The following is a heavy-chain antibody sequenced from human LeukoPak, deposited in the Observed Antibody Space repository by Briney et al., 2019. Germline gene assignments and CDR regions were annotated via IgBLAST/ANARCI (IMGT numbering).Heavy chain of an antibody. D-gene: IGHD6-13*01. J-gene: IGHJ4*02. CDR1: GDSVSSNSAT. Sequence: SQTLSLTCAISGDSVSSNSATWTWIRQSPSRGLEWLGRTYYRSKWYNDYAESVKSRITINPDTSKNQFSLQLNSVTPEDTAVYYCARGSSSNSWYFDYWGQGTPVTVSS. CDR3: ARGSSSNSWYFDY. CDR2: TYYRSKWYN. V-gene: IGHV6-1*01.